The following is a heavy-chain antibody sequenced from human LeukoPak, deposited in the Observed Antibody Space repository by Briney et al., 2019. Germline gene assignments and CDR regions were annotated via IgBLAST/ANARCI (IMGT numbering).Heavy chain of an antibody. D-gene: IGHD5-18*01. CDR1: GYTFTSYG. Sequence: EASVKVSCKASGYTFTSYGISWVRQAPGQGLKWMGWISANNGDTDYPPKPQDRVTMTTDTSTSTAYMELRSLRSDDTAVYYCARLEDTAMGGWFDPWGQGTLVTVSS. V-gene: IGHV1-18*01. J-gene: IGHJ5*02. CDR3: ARLEDTAMGGWFDP. CDR2: ISANNGDT.